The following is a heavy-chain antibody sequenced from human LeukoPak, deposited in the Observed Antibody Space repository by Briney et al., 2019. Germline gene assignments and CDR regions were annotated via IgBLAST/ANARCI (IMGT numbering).Heavy chain of an antibody. V-gene: IGHV1-2*02. CDR3: ARNLALTEMATIDY. CDR1: GYTFTGYY. J-gene: IGHJ4*02. CDR2: INPNSGGT. D-gene: IGHD5-24*01. Sequence: ASVKVSCKASGYTFTGYYMHWVRQAPGQGLEWMGWINPNSGGTNYAQKFQGRVTMTRDTSISTAYMELSSLRSEDTAVYYCARNLALTEMATIDYWGQGTLVTVSS.